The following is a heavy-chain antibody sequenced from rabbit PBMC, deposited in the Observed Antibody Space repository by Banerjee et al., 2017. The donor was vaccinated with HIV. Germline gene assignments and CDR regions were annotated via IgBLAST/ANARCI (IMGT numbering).Heavy chain of an antibody. D-gene: IGHD4-1*01. CDR3: ARDRYYSSGWDTWAFDP. CDR2: IDPVFGST. Sequence: QLKESGGGLVQPGGSLKLSCKASGFDFSSYYMSGVRQAPGKGLEWIGYIDPVFGSTDYASWVNGRFTISSHNAQNTLYLQLNSLTAADTATYFCARDRYYSSGWDTWAFDPWGQGTLVTVS. CDR1: GFDFSSYY. V-gene: IGHV1S7*01. J-gene: IGHJ2*01.